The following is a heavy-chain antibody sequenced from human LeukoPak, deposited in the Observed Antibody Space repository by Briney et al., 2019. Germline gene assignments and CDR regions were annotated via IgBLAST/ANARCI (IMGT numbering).Heavy chain of an antibody. V-gene: IGHV4-38-2*02. Sequence: TSETLSLTCTVSGYSISSGYYWGWIRQPPGKGLEFIGSIFYRGNTYYNPSLKSRVTISVDTSRNQFSLKLTSMTAADTAIYYCAREGGYGDYIHASDVWGQGTMVTVSS. CDR2: IFYRGNT. CDR1: GYSISSGYY. J-gene: IGHJ3*01. CDR3: AREGGYGDYIHASDV. D-gene: IGHD4-17*01.